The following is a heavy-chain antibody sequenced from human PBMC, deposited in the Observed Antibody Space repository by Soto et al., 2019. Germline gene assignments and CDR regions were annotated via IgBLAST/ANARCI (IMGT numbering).Heavy chain of an antibody. V-gene: IGHV3-23*01. D-gene: IGHD6-6*01. CDR2: ITDSGGST. CDR3: RAHDSSFWDYFDY. J-gene: IGHJ4*02. Sequence: PGGSLSLSCAASGFPFSSYSMSWVRQAPGKGLEWVSAITDSGGSTYYADSVKGRFTISRDNSKNTLSLQMNSLRAEDTAVYYCRAHDSSFWDYFDYWGQGTLVTVSS. CDR1: GFPFSSYS.